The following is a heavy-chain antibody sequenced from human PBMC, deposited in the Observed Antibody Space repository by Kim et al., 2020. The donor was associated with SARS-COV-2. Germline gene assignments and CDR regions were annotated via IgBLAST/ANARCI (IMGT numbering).Heavy chain of an antibody. D-gene: IGHD3-22*01. CDR2: ISGSGGST. CDR3: AKVGLLVAITDWFDP. CDR1: GFTFSSYG. Sequence: GGSLRLSCAASGFTFSSYGMSWVRQAPGKGLEWVAAISGSGGSTYYADSVKGRFTISRDNSKNTLYLQMNSLRAEDTAVYYCAKVGLLVAITDWFDPWGQGTLVTVSS. V-gene: IGHV3-23*01. J-gene: IGHJ5*02.